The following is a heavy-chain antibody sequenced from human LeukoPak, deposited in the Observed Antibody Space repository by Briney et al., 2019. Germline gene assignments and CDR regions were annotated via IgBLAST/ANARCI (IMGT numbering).Heavy chain of an antibody. D-gene: IGHD4-23*01. J-gene: IGHJ4*02. CDR3: ARDNGGNLYYSDY. Sequence: PPETLSLTCTVSGGSISSGGYYWSWIRQHPGKGLEWIGYIYYSGSTYYNPSLKSRVTISVDTSKNQFSLKLSSVTAADTAVYYCARDNGGNLYYSDYWGQGTLVTVSS. CDR2: IYYSGST. CDR1: GGSISSGGYY. V-gene: IGHV4-31*03.